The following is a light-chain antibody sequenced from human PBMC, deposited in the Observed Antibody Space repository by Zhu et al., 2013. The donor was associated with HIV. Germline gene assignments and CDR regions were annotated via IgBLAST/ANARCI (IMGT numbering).Light chain of an antibody. CDR3: QQYQTFPYS. J-gene: IGKJ2*01. CDR2: DAS. CDR1: QTVRGW. V-gene: IGKV1-5*01. Sequence: DIQLTQSPSTLSASVGDRVTITCRASQTVRGWLAWYQLKPGKAPKLLVFDASSLGSGVPSRFSGSGSGTEFTLTISSLQPDDSASYFCQQYQTFPYSFGQGTKLDFK.